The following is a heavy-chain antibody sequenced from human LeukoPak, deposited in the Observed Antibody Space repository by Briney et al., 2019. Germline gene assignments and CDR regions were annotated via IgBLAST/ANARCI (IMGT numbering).Heavy chain of an antibody. J-gene: IGHJ4*02. D-gene: IGHD5-18*01. V-gene: IGHV4-59*12. CDR1: GGSISSYY. CDR3: ARGLRYSYGYHY. Sequence: ASETLSLTCTVSGGSISSYYWSWIRQPPGKGLEWIGYIYYSGSTNYNPSLKSRVTISVDTSKNQFSLKLSSVTAADTAVYYCARGLRYSYGYHYWGQGTLVTVSS. CDR2: IYYSGST.